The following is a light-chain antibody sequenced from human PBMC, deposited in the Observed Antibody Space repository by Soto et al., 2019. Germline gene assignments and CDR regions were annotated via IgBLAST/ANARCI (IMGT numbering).Light chain of an antibody. Sequence: PGERATLSCRASQSVGRRYLAWYQQKPGQAPMLLIYDTSERASDIPDRFSGSRSGTDFTLTISRLVPEDFAVYYCQYQGTFGGGTKVEIK. CDR2: DTS. V-gene: IGKV3-20*01. J-gene: IGKJ4*01. CDR1: QSVGRRY. CDR3: QYQGT.